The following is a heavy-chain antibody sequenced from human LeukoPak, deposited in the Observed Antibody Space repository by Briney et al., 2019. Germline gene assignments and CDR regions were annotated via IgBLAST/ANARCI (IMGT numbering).Heavy chain of an antibody. CDR3: AKDPPLAYCGGDCYPDY. J-gene: IGHJ4*02. D-gene: IGHD2-21*02. Sequence: WGSLRLSCAASGFTFSSYAMSWGRQAPGEGLEWVSAISGSGGSTYYADSVKGRCTISRDNSKNTLYLQMNSLRAEDTAVYYCAKDPPLAYCGGDCYPDYWGQGTLVTVSS. V-gene: IGHV3-23*01. CDR2: ISGSGGST. CDR1: GFTFSSYA.